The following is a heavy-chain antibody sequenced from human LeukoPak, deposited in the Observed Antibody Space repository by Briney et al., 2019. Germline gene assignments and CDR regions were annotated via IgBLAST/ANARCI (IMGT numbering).Heavy chain of an antibody. D-gene: IGHD3-16*02. Sequence: PGGSLRLSCAAFGFTFSSYEMNWVRQAPGKGLEWVSYISSSGSTKYYADSVKGRFTISRDNAKNSLYLQMISLRAEDTALYYCARVEGFIDYWGQGTLVTVSS. V-gene: IGHV3-48*03. CDR2: ISSSGSTK. CDR3: ARVEGFIDY. J-gene: IGHJ4*02. CDR1: GFTFSSYE.